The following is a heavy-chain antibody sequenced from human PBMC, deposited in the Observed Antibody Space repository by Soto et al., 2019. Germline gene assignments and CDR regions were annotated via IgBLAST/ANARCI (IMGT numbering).Heavy chain of an antibody. CDR3: VREKVTMIVGFYYFDY. J-gene: IGHJ4*02. Sequence: GGSLRLSCAASGFTFSNYALNWVRQAPGKGLEWVSVIYAGGSTHYADSVEGRFTISRDNSNNMLFLQMNSLRVEDTAVYYCVREKVTMIVGFYYFDYWGQGTRVTVSS. D-gene: IGHD3-22*01. CDR1: GFTFSNYA. V-gene: IGHV3-66*01. CDR2: IYAGGST.